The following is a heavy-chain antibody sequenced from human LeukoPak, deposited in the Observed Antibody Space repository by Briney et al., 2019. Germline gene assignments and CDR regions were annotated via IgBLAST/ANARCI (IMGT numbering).Heavy chain of an antibody. CDR2: TYYRSKWYN. Sequence: SQTLSLTCAISGDSVSSNSAAWNWIRQSPSRGLEWLGRTYYRSKWYNDYAVSVKSRITINPDTSKNQFSLQLNSVTPEDTAVYYCARDVYPLLAAAGTGFDYWGQGTLVTVSS. V-gene: IGHV6-1*01. CDR1: GDSVSSNSAA. D-gene: IGHD6-13*01. CDR3: ARDVYPLLAAAGTGFDY. J-gene: IGHJ4*02.